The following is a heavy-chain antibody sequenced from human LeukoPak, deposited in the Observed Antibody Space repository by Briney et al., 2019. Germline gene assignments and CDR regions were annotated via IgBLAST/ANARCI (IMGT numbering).Heavy chain of an antibody. CDR2: INPNSGGT. J-gene: IGHJ3*02. CDR1: GYTFTGYY. V-gene: IGHV1-2*02. CDR3: ATEEEVRGPARVDAFDI. Sequence: ASVKVSCKASGYTFTGYYMHWVRQAPGQGLEWMGWINPNSGGTNYAQKFQGRVTMTRDTSISTAYMELSSLRSEDTAVYYCATEEEVRGPARVDAFDIWGQGTMVTVSS. D-gene: IGHD3-10*01.